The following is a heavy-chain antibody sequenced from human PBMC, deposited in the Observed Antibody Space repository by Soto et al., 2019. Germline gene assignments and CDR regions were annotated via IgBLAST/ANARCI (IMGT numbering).Heavy chain of an antibody. D-gene: IGHD4-4*01. Sequence: HGESLKISCKGSGYSFTSYWIGLVLQMPGKGLEWMGIIYPGDSDTRYSPSFQGQVTISADKSISTAYLQWSSLKASDTAMYYCARGISNPYYYYGMDVWGQGTTVTVSS. CDR3: ARGISNPYYYYGMDV. V-gene: IGHV5-51*01. CDR1: GYSFTSYW. CDR2: IYPGDSDT. J-gene: IGHJ6*02.